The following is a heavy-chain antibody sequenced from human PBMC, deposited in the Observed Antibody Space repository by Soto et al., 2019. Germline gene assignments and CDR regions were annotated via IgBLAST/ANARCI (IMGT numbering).Heavy chain of an antibody. D-gene: IGHD2-2*01. J-gene: IGHJ5*02. CDR1: SDSISSNYW. CDR3: AAVSGGCSRTTCQLDP. CDR2: IYRTGST. V-gene: IGHV4-4*02. Sequence: QVQLQESGPGLVKPSGTLSLTCAVSSDSISSNYWWTWVRQSPGEGLEWIGEIYRTGSTNFNPSLGNRVTMSIDKSKNQFSLKLTSVTAADTAVYYCAAVSGGCSRTTCQLDPWGQGTLVPVSS.